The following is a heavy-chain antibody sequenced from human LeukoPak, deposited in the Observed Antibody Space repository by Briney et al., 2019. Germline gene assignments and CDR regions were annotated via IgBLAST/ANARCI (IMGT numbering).Heavy chain of an antibody. Sequence: SETLSLTCAVYDGSFSDYYCSWIRQPPGKGLEWMGEINHSGSTNYNPSLKSRVTISVDTSKNQFSLKLSSVTAADTAVYYCARGGYCTNGVCYRPHYFYYYMDVWGKGTTVTVSS. J-gene: IGHJ6*03. CDR3: ARGGYCTNGVCYRPHYFYYYMDV. V-gene: IGHV4-34*01. CDR2: INHSGST. CDR1: DGSFSDYY. D-gene: IGHD2-8*01.